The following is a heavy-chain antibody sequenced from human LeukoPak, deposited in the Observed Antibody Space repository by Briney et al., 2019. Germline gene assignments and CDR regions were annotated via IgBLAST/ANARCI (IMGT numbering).Heavy chain of an antibody. D-gene: IGHD2-2*01. CDR2: IIPIFGTA. Sequence: SAKVSCKASGGTFSSYAISWVRQAPGQGLEWMGGIIPIFGTANYAQKFQGRVTITTDESTSTAYMELSSLRSEDTAVYYCARVGVPAHDAFDIWGQGTMVTVSS. CDR3: ARVGVPAHDAFDI. J-gene: IGHJ3*02. CDR1: GGTFSSYA. V-gene: IGHV1-69*05.